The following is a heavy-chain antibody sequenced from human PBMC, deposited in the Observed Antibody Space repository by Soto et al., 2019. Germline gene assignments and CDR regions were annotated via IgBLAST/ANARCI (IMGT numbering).Heavy chain of an antibody. CDR1: GYTFKNYW. Sequence: GESLKISCRASGYTFKNYWIAWVRQKPGKGPECMGIIYPADSDTRYSPSFQGHVTISVDKSIDTAYLHWGSLQASDTAIYYCARRQETRQLVRSLDPWGQGTLVTVSS. CDR3: ARRQETRQLVRSLDP. D-gene: IGHD6-6*01. CDR2: IYPADSDT. J-gene: IGHJ5*02. V-gene: IGHV5-51*01.